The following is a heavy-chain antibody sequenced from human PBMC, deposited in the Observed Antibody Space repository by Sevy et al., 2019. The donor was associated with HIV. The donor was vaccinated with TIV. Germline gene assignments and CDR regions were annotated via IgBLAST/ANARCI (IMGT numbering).Heavy chain of an antibody. CDR3: ARHRNSLDMAAAGTWLDP. CDR1: GGSISSGTYY. Sequence: SETLSLTCTVSGGSISSGTYYWGWIRRPPGKGLEWLGTIDYSGSTYYNSSLKSRVTISVDTSKNQFSLKLSSVTAADTAVYYCARHRNSLDMAAAGTWLDPWGQGTLVTVSS. D-gene: IGHD6-13*01. CDR2: IDYSGST. J-gene: IGHJ5*02. V-gene: IGHV4-39*01.